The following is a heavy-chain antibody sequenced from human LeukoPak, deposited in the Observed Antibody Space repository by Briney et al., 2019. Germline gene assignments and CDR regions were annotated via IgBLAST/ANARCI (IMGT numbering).Heavy chain of an antibody. CDR1: VFTFSSYW. CDR2: IKQDGSEK. D-gene: IGHD5-18*01. J-gene: IGHJ4*02. Sequence: GGSLRLSCAASVFTFSSYWMSWVRQAPGKGLEWVANIKQDGSEKYYVDSVKGRFTISRDNAKNSLYLQMNSLRAEDTAVYYCARLAMTWIQLWYRIAAAENTDYWGQGTLVTVSS. CDR3: ARLAMTWIQLWYRIAAAENTDY. V-gene: IGHV3-7*01.